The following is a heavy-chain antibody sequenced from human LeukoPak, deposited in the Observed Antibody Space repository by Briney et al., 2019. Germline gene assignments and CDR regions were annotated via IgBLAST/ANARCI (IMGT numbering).Heavy chain of an antibody. CDR2: LSAYNGNT. J-gene: IGHJ5*02. D-gene: IGHD3-10*01. CDR1: GYTPTSSS. Sequence: AAVKVSCKEPGYTPTSSSVRRVRPAPGQGLEWMGWLSAYNGNTNYTQKLQGRVTMTTDTSTSTAYRELRSLRSDDTAVYYCARDSPNYYRSGRYRSWGQGTLGTASS. V-gene: IGHV1-18*01. CDR3: ARDSPNYYRSGRYRS.